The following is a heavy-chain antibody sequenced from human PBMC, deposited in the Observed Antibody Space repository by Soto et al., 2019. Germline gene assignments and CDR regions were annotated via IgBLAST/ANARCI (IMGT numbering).Heavy chain of an antibody. CDR1: GYTFTSYG. Sequence: QVQLVQSGAEVKKPGASVKVSCKASGYTFTSYGISWVRQAPGQGLEWMGWISAYNGNTNYAQKLQGRVTMTTDTATSTAYMEQRSRRSDDTAVYYGARGGYDSRCYYYYYYGMDVWGQGTTVTVSS. CDR2: ISAYNGNT. D-gene: IGHD3-22*01. J-gene: IGHJ6*02. CDR3: ARGGYDSRCYYYYYYGMDV. V-gene: IGHV1-18*01.